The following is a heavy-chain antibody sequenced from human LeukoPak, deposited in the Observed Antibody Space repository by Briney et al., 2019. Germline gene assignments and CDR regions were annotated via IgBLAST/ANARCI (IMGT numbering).Heavy chain of an antibody. V-gene: IGHV4-4*07. CDR3: ARAVLGAPYYYYMDV. CDR2: IYTGGST. CDR1: GGSISSYY. J-gene: IGHJ6*03. Sequence: PSETLSLTCTVSGGSISSYYWSWIRQPAGKGLEWIGHIYTGGSTNYNPSLKSRVTMSVDTSKNQFSLKLSSVTAADTAVYYCARAVLGAPYYYYMDVWGKGTTVTVSS. D-gene: IGHD1-1*01.